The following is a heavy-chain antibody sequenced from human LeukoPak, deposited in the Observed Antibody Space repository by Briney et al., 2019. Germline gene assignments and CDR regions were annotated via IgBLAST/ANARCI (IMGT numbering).Heavy chain of an antibody. D-gene: IGHD3-3*01. V-gene: IGHV3-7*01. CDR1: GFTFSSYW. J-gene: IGHJ6*03. Sequence: PGGSLRLSCAASGFTFSSYWMSWVRQAPGKGLEWVANIKQDGSEKYYVDSVKGRFTISRDNAKNSLYLQMNSLRAEDTAVYYCARANIWSGPHYYYYMDVWGKGTTVTVSS. CDR2: IKQDGSEK. CDR3: ARANIWSGPHYYYYMDV.